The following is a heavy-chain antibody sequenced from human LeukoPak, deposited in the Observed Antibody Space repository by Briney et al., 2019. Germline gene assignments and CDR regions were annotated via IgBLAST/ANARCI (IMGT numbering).Heavy chain of an antibody. CDR2: IYSGGSR. J-gene: IGHJ4*02. V-gene: IGHV3-66*01. CDR1: GFTVSSAY. CDR3: AGDADVDLDWIALEY. Sequence: GGSLRLSCAASGFTVSSAYMSWVHQAPGKGLEWVSVIYSGGSRNYADSVRGRFTISRDMSKNTLSLEMNSLRAEDTAVYYCAGDADVDLDWIALEYWGQGTLVTVSS. D-gene: IGHD1-1*01.